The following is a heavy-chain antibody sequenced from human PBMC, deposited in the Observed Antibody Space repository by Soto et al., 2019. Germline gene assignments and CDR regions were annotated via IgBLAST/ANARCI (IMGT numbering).Heavy chain of an antibody. Sequence: GGSLRLSCAASGFTFDDYAMHWVRQVPGKGLEWVSGINWNSGSIGYGDSVKGRFAISRDNAKNSLHLQMNSPSAEDTAFYYCVKDESINWYSGHFRHWGQGTLATVS. V-gene: IGHV3-9*01. CDR3: VKDESINWYSGHFRH. D-gene: IGHD6-13*01. CDR1: GFTFDDYA. J-gene: IGHJ1*01. CDR2: INWNSGSI.